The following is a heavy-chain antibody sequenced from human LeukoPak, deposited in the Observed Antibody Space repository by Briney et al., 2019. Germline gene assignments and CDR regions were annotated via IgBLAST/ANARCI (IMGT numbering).Heavy chain of an antibody. CDR3: ARADKTMGKNAFEI. CDR2: ISTSGST. CDR1: GGSISSYY. V-gene: IGHV4-4*07. Sequence: PSETLSLTCNVSGGSISSYYWSWIRQPAGKGLEWIGRISTSGSTNYNPSLKSRTTMSVDTSKNQFSLKLSSVTAADTAVYYCARADKTMGKNAFEIWGRGTVVTVSS. J-gene: IGHJ3*02. D-gene: IGHD5-18*01.